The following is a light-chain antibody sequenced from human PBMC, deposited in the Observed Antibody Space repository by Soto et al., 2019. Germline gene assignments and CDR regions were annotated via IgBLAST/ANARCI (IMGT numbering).Light chain of an antibody. CDR2: DVS. J-gene: IGLJ2*01. CDR3: SSYTSSITLVV. CDR1: SSDVGGYNY. V-gene: IGLV2-14*01. Sequence: QSALTQPASVSGSPGQSITISCTGTSSDVGGYNYVSWYQQHPGKAPKLMIYDVSNRPSEVSNRFSGAKSGNTASLTISGLQAEDEADYYCSSYTSSITLVVFGGGTKLTVL.